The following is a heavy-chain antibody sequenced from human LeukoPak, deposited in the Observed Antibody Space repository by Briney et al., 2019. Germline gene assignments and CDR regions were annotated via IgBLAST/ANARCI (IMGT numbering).Heavy chain of an antibody. CDR3: ARGHGDLPATTEIFDY. CDR1: GGSFSGYY. CDR2: INHSGST. Sequence: SETLSLTCAVYGGSFSGYYWSWIRQPPGKGLEWIGEINHSGSTNYNSSLKSRVTISVDTSKNQFSLKLRSVTAADTAVYYCARGHGDLPATTEIFDYWGQGTLVTVSS. D-gene: IGHD4-17*01. J-gene: IGHJ4*02. V-gene: IGHV4-34*01.